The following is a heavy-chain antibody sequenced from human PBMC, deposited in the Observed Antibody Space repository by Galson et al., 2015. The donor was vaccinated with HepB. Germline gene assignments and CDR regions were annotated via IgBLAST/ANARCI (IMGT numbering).Heavy chain of an antibody. Sequence: SLRLSCAASGFTVSSNYMSWVRQAPGKGLEWVSVIYSGGSTYCADSVKGRFTISRDNSKNTLYLQMNSLRAEDTAVYYCARSGVGATSGAFDYWGQGTLVTVSS. D-gene: IGHD1-26*01. CDR3: ARSGVGATSGAFDY. CDR1: GFTVSSNY. CDR2: IYSGGST. J-gene: IGHJ4*02. V-gene: IGHV3-66*02.